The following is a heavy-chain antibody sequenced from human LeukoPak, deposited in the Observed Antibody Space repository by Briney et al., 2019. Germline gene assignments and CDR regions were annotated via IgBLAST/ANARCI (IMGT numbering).Heavy chain of an antibody. CDR2: VTGTGGST. CDR3: AKNGYSSGWYPEN. CDR1: GFTFSNYG. D-gene: IGHD6-19*01. J-gene: IGHJ4*02. V-gene: IGHV3-23*01. Sequence: GGSLGLSCAASGFTFSNYGMSWVRQAPGEGLEWVSAVTGTGGSTYYADSVKGRFTISRDNSKNTLYLQMNSLRGEDTAIYYCAKNGYSSGWYPENWGQGTLVTVSS.